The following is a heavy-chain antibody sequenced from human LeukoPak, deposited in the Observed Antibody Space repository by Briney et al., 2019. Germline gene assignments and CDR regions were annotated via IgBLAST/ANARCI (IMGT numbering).Heavy chain of an antibody. V-gene: IGHV3-11*01. CDR2: ISSSGSTI. D-gene: IGHD6-13*01. CDR3: ARDSTSSSWYPAGVTDY. Sequence: GSLRLSCAAFGFTFSDYYMSWIRQAPGKGLEWVSYISSSGSTIYYADSVKGRFTISRDNAKNSLYLQMNSLRAEDTAVYYCARDSTSSSWYPAGVTDYWGQGTLVTVSS. J-gene: IGHJ4*02. CDR1: GFTFSDYY.